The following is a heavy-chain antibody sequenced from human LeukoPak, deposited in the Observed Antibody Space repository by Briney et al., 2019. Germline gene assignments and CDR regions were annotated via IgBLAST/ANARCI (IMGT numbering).Heavy chain of an antibody. CDR2: IVVGSGNT. Sequence: SVKVSCKASGFTFTSSAMHWVRQARGQRLEWIGWIVVGSGNTNYAQKFQERVTITRDMSTSTAYIELSSLRSEDTAVYYCAATSRSSYDYWGQGTLVTVSS. CDR1: GFTFTSSA. V-gene: IGHV1-58*02. CDR3: AATSRSSYDY. J-gene: IGHJ4*02. D-gene: IGHD6-13*01.